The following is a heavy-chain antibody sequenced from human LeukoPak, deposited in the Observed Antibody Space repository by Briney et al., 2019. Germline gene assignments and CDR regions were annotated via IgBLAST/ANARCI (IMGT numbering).Heavy chain of an antibody. D-gene: IGHD3-22*01. CDR3: ARDSAGWSYYDSSEAGAFDI. CDR2: ISSSSSSI. CDR1: GFTFSDYY. V-gene: IGHV3-48*01. Sequence: PGGSLRLSCAASGFTFSDYYMNWVRQAPGKGLVWVSYISSSSSSISYADSMKGRFTISRDNAKNSLYLQMNSLRAEDTAVYYCARDSAGWSYYDSSEAGAFDIWGQETMVTVSS. J-gene: IGHJ3*02.